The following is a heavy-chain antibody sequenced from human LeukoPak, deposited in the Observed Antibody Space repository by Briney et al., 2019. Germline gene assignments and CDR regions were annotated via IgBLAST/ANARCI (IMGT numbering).Heavy chain of an antibody. J-gene: IGHJ4*02. CDR1: GFTFSVYA. V-gene: IGHV3-30-3*01. Sequence: AGGSLRLSCAASGFTFSVYAMHWVRQAPGKGLEWVAVISNDGSSKYSADSVKGRFTISRDNSKKTLYLQMNSLRAEDTAVYYCARERGYSYGLDYWGQGTLVTVSS. D-gene: IGHD5-18*01. CDR3: ARERGYSYGLDY. CDR2: ISNDGSSK.